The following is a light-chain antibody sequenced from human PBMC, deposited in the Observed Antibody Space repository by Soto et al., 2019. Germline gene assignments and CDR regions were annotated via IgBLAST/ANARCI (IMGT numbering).Light chain of an antibody. CDR2: GAS. V-gene: IGKV3-20*01. CDR1: QSVHSNF. CDR3: HQYGASPLT. Sequence: EIVLAQSPGTLSLSPGKRATLSCRASQSVHSNFLAWYQHKPGQAPRLLIYGASSRATGIPDRFSGSVSGRDFTLTISRLEPEDFVVYYCHQYGASPLTFGGGTKVEIK. J-gene: IGKJ4*01.